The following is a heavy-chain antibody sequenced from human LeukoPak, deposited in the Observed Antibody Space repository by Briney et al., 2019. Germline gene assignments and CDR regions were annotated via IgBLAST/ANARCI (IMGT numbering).Heavy chain of an antibody. V-gene: IGHV4-30-4*01. CDR3: ARGQLGDAFDI. CDR1: GGSISSGDYY. CDR2: IYYSGST. Sequence: SETLSLTCTVSGGSISSGDYYWSWIRQPPGKGLERIGYIYYSGSTYYNPSLKSRVTISVNTSKKQFSLKLSSVTAADTAVYWCARGQLGDAFDIWGQGTMVTVSS. D-gene: IGHD1-26*01. J-gene: IGHJ3*02.